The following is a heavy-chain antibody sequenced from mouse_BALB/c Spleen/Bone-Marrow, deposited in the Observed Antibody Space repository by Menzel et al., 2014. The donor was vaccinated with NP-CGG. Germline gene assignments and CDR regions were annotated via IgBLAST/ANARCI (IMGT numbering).Heavy chain of an antibody. Sequence: VQLQQSASELARPGASVRLSCRASGYTFTGYTMQWVKQRPGQGLEWIGYIVPRSGYTDYNQKFKDKTTLTADKSSSTAYMQLSRLTSEDSAVYYCAREDITTAYLDYWGQGTTLTVSS. CDR1: GYTFTGYT. J-gene: IGHJ2*01. D-gene: IGHD1-2*01. V-gene: IGHV1-4*02. CDR3: AREDITTAYLDY. CDR2: IVPRSGYT.